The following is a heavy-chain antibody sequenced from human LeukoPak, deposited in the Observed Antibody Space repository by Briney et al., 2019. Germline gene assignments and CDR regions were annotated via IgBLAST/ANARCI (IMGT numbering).Heavy chain of an antibody. V-gene: IGHV1-69*13. J-gene: IGHJ3*02. CDR1: GGTFSSYA. D-gene: IGHD5-18*01. CDR2: IIPIFGTA. CDR3: ARGGYSYGYDAFDI. Sequence: PVKVSCKASGGTFSSYAISWVRQAPGQGLEWMGGIIPIFGTANYAQKFQGRVTITADESTSTAYVELSSLRSEDTAVYYCARGGYSYGYDAFDIWGQGTMVTVSS.